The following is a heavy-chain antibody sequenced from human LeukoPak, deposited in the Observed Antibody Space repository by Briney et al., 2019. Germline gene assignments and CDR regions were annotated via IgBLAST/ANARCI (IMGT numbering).Heavy chain of an antibody. CDR1: GYTFTSYG. CDR3: ARDHRFGSGILLLRGGGLKY. Sequence: ASVKVSCKASGYTFTSYGISWVRQAPGQGLEWMGWISAYNGNTNYAQKLQGRVTMTTDTSTSTAYMELRSLRSDDTAVYYCARDHRFGSGILLLRGGGLKYWGQGTLVTVSS. V-gene: IGHV1-18*01. D-gene: IGHD3-10*01. CDR2: ISAYNGNT. J-gene: IGHJ4*02.